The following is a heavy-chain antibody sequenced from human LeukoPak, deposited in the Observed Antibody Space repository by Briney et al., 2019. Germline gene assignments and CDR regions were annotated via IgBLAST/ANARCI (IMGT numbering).Heavy chain of an antibody. Sequence: PGGSLRLSCAASGFTFSSYWMHWVRHAPGKGLVWVSRINSDGSSTSYADSVKGRFTISRDNAKNTLYLQMNSLRAEDTAVYYCARAPARYYYDSSGYSDWGQGTLVTVSS. J-gene: IGHJ4*02. CDR1: GFTFSSYW. CDR3: ARAPARYYYDSSGYSD. V-gene: IGHV3-74*01. CDR2: INSDGSST. D-gene: IGHD3-22*01.